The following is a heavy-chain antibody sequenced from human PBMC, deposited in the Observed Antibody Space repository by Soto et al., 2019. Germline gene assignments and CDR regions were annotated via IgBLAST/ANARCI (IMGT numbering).Heavy chain of an antibody. CDR3: AREGFCSGGICYGILDS. V-gene: IGHV3-72*01. Sequence: EVQLVESGGGLGQPGGSLRLSCAGSGFTFSDHYMDWVRQAPGKGLEWVGRVKNKDNRYSTESAASVKARFTISRDDSKTSLYLLMNSLKCEDTAVYYCAREGFCSGGICYGILDSWGQGTLVTVSS. D-gene: IGHD2-15*01. J-gene: IGHJ4*02. CDR1: GFTFSDHY. CDR2: VKNKDNRYST.